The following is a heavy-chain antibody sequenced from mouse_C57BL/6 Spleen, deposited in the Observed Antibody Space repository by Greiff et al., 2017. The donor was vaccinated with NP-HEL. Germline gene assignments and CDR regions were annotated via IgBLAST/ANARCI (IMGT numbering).Heavy chain of an antibody. CDR3: ARGWYYYGSSYADWYFDV. V-gene: IGHV1-9*01. Sequence: VQLQQSGAELMKPGASVKLSCKATGYTFTGYWIEWVKQRPGHGLEWIGEILPGSGSTNYNEKFKGKANFTAAKSSNTAYMQLSSLTTEDSAIYYCARGWYYYGSSYADWYFDVWGTGTTVTVSS. D-gene: IGHD1-1*01. CDR1: GYTFTGYW. J-gene: IGHJ1*03. CDR2: ILPGSGST.